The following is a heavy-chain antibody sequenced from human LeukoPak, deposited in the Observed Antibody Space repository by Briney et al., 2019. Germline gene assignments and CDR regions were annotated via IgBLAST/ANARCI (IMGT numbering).Heavy chain of an antibody. CDR3: ARLPQSFVGASPFDF. J-gene: IGHJ4*02. CDR2: ISGSSSFI. CDR1: GFIFSDYA. V-gene: IGHV3-21*01. Sequence: GGSLRLSCAASGFIFSDYAMTWVRQAPGKGLEWVSSISGSSSFIYYTYSVQGRFTVSRDNAENSLFLQMDSLKAEDTAVYYCARLPQSFVGASPFDFWGQGTLVTVSS. D-gene: IGHD3-16*01.